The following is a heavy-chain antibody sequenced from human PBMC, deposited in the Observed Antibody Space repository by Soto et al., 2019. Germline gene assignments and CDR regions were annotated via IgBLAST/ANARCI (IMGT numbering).Heavy chain of an antibody. CDR1: GYTFTSYY. D-gene: IGHD3-22*01. J-gene: IGHJ4*02. V-gene: IGHV1-2*02. Sequence: ASVKVSCKASGYTFTSYYIHWVRQAPGQGLEWMGWFNPITGATNYAPKFQGRVTMTRGTSITTAYMELSRLSSDDTAVYYCARNYYDSSDRDYLDYWGQGTPVTVSS. CDR3: ARNYYDSSDRDYLDY. CDR2: FNPITGAT.